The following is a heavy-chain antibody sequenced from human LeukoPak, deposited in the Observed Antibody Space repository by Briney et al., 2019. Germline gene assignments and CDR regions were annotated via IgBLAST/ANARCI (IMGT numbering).Heavy chain of an antibody. CDR3: AKERAGMGADAFDI. Sequence: GGSLRLSCAASGCTFTNYGMHWVRQAPGKGLEWVAMISYDGRNECYVDSVKGRFTISRDNSKNTLYLQMNSLRAEDTAVYYCAKERAGMGADAFDIWGQGTMVTVSS. D-gene: IGHD1-26*01. CDR2: ISYDGRNE. V-gene: IGHV3-30*18. CDR1: GCTFTNYG. J-gene: IGHJ3*02.